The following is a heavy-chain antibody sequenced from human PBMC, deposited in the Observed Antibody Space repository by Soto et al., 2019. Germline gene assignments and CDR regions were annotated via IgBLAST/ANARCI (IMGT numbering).Heavy chain of an antibody. J-gene: IGHJ3*02. CDR3: ARDQCSGGSCFNAFDI. CDR2: INPSGGST. D-gene: IGHD2-15*01. V-gene: IGHV1-46*01. CDR1: GYTFTSYY. Sequence: EASVKVSCKASGYTFTSYYMHWVRQAPGQGLEWMGIINPSGGSTSYAQKFQGRVTMTRDTSTSTVYMELSSLRSEDTAVYYCARDQCSGGSCFNAFDIWGQGTMVTVSS.